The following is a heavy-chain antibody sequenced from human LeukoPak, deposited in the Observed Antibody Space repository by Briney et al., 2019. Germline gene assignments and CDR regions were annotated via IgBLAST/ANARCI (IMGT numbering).Heavy chain of an antibody. D-gene: IGHD6-13*01. CDR3: ARGLSWGYSSSWSAPRTNWFDP. J-gene: IGHJ5*02. V-gene: IGHV4-34*01. CDR1: GGSFSGYY. CDR2: INHSGST. Sequence: NPSETLSLTCAVYGGSFSGYYWSWIRQPPGKGLEWIGEINHSGSTNYNPSLKSRVTISVDTSKNQFSLKLSSVTAADTAVYYCARGLSWGYSSSWSAPRTNWFDPWGQGTLVTVSS.